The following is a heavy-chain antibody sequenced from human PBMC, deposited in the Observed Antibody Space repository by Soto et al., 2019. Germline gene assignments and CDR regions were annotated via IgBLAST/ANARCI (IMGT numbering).Heavy chain of an antibody. CDR2: ISYDGSNK. Sequence: PGGSLRLSCAASGFTFSSYAMHWVRQAPGKGLEWVAVISYDGSNKYYADSVKGRFTISRDNSKNTLYLQMNSLRAEDTAVYYCARDHTNYYDSSGYPGRSFDYWGQGTLVTVSS. J-gene: IGHJ4*02. CDR1: GFTFSSYA. V-gene: IGHV3-30-3*01. D-gene: IGHD3-22*01. CDR3: ARDHTNYYDSSGYPGRSFDY.